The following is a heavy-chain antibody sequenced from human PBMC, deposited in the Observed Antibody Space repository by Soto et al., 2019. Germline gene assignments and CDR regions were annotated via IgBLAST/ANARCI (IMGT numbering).Heavy chain of an antibody. V-gene: IGHV3-30*03. J-gene: IGHJ4*02. CDR2: ISYDGSNK. CDR1: GFTFSSYG. CDR3: SRSPYSVSYLAYFDY. Sequence: QVQLVESGGGVVQPGRSLRLSCAASGFTFSSYGMHWVRQAPGKGLEWVAVISYDGSNKYYADSVKGRFTISRDNSKNTLYRQMNSPRAEDTAVDYCSRSPYSVSYLAYFDYWGQGTRVTVSS. D-gene: IGHD1-26*01.